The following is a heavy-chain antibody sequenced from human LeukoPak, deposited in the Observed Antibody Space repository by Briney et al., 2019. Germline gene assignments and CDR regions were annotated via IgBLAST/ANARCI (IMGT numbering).Heavy chain of an antibody. D-gene: IGHD5-18*01. CDR3: ARGGHVDTAMVKDWFDP. V-gene: IGHV3-33*01. Sequence: PGGSLRLSCAASGLTFSTYGMHWVRQAPGKGLEWVALIWYDGSNEKYADSVKGRFTISRDNSKNTLYLQMNSLRAGDTAVYYCARGGHVDTAMVKDWFDPWGQGTLVTVSS. CDR2: IWYDGSNE. J-gene: IGHJ5*02. CDR1: GLTFSTYG.